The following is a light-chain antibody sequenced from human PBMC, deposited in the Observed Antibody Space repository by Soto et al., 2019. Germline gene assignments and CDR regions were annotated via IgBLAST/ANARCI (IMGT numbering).Light chain of an antibody. CDR2: DAY. V-gene: IGKV1-33*01. CDR3: QQYDDPPPLT. J-gene: IGKJ5*01. CDR1: HDINNY. Sequence: DIQMTQSPSSLSASVGDRVTITCQASHDINNYLNWYQQKPGKAPKLLIFDAYKLETGVPSRFSGSGYGTDFTFTISSLXXXXXAVYYCQQYDDPPPLTFGQGTRLDXK.